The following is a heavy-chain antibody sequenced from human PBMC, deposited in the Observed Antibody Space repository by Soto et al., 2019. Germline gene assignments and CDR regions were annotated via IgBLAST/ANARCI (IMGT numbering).Heavy chain of an antibody. CDR1: GGSISSGGYY. CDR3: ARSVTAMAPEWGGYYYYGMDV. CDR2: IYYSGST. D-gene: IGHD5-18*01. J-gene: IGHJ6*02. V-gene: IGHV4-31*03. Sequence: SETLSLTCTVSGGSISSGGYYWSWIRQHPGKGLEWIGYIYYSGSTYYNPSLKSRVTISVDTSKNQFSLKLSSVTAADTAVYYCARSVTAMAPEWGGYYYYGMDVWGQGTTVTVSS.